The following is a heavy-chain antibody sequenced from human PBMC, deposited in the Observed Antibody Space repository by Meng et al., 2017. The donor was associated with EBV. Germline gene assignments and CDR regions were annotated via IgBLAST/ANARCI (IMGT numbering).Heavy chain of an antibody. Sequence: QVQLVQSGAEVKKPGASVKVYGKASGYTFTRHDINWVRQAPGQGLEWMGWMNPDSGDTGYAQKFQGRVTMTRDTSINTAYMDLSNLKSEDTALYYCARDVYGSGTYRSDPWGQGTLVTVSS. CDR3: ARDVYGSGTYRSDP. CDR2: MNPDSGDT. CDR1: GYTFTRHD. D-gene: IGHD3-10*01. V-gene: IGHV1-8*01. J-gene: IGHJ5*02.